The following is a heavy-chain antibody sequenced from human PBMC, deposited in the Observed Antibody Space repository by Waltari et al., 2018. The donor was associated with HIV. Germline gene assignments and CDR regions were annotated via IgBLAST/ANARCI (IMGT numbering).Heavy chain of an antibody. J-gene: IGHJ6*02. CDR1: GGTFSSYA. CDR3: ARGSEGGGYYGMDV. Sequence: QVQLVQSGAEVKKPGSSVKVSCKASGGTFSSYAISWVRQAPGQGLEWRGRIIPILGIANDAQKFQGRVTITADKSTSTAYMELSSLRSEDTAVYYCARGSEGGGYYGMDVWGQGTTVTVSS. CDR2: IIPILGIA. V-gene: IGHV1-69*04. D-gene: IGHD2-15*01.